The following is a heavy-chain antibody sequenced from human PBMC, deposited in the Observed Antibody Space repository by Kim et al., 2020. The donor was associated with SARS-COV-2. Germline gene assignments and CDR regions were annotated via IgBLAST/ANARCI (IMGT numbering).Heavy chain of an antibody. D-gene: IGHD3-16*01. Sequence: GESLKISCKGSGYSFTSYWISWVRQMPGKGLEWMGRIDPSDSYTNYSPSFQGHVTISADKSISTAYLQWSSLKASDTAMYYCARLPWGPPGLNWFDPWGQGTLVTVSS. V-gene: IGHV5-10-1*01. CDR3: ARLPWGPPGLNWFDP. CDR2: IDPSDSYT. CDR1: GYSFTSYW. J-gene: IGHJ5*02.